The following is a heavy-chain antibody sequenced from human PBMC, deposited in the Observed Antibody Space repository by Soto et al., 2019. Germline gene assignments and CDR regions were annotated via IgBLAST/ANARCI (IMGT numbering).Heavy chain of an antibody. D-gene: IGHD3-10*01. CDR2: IIYDGSTK. J-gene: IGHJ4*02. Sequence: QVQLVECGGGVVQPGRSLRLSCAASGFTFSSYGMHWVRQAPGKGLEWVAVIIYDGSTKYYADSVKGRFTISRDNSKSTLYLQMNTLRAEDTAVYYSAKDRMGAGVRGYFDYWGQFTLVTVSS. CDR1: GFTFSSYG. V-gene: IGHV3-30*18. CDR3: AKDRMGAGVRGYFDY.